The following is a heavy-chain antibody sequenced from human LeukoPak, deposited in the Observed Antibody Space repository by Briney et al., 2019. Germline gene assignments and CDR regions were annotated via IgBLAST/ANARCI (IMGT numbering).Heavy chain of an antibody. CDR2: IYYSGST. CDR1: GGSISSYY. D-gene: IGHD4-17*01. J-gene: IGHJ3*02. V-gene: IGHV4-59*01. CDR3: ARERRTTVTMSNAFDI. Sequence: SETLSLTXTVSGGSISSYYWSWIRQPPGKGLEWIGYIYYSGSTNYNPSLKSRVTISVDTSKNQFSLKLSSVTAADMAVYYCARERRTTVTMSNAFDIWGQGTMVTVSS.